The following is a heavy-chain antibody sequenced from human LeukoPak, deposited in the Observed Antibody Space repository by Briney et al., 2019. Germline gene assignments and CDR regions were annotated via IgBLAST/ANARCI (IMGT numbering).Heavy chain of an antibody. V-gene: IGHV3-7*01. J-gene: IGHJ5*02. D-gene: IGHD2-2*02. Sequence: GGSLRLSCAASGFTFSSYWMSWVRQAPGKGLEWVANIKQGGSETYYVDSVKGRFTISRDNAKNSLYLQMNSLRAEDTAVYYCARAKCVGNCSSTTCHKGDNWFDPWGQGTLVTVSS. CDR2: IKQGGSET. CDR1: GFTFSSYW. CDR3: ARAKCVGNCSSTTCHKGDNWFDP.